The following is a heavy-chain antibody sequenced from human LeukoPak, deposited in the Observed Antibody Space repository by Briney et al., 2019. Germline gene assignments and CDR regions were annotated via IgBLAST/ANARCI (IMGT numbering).Heavy chain of an antibody. D-gene: IGHD5-12*01. CDR2: FDPEDGET. Sequence: GASVKVSCKASGYIFTAYYMYWVRQAPGKGLEWMGGFDPEDGETIYAQKFQGRVTMTEDTSTDTAYMELSSLRSEDTAVYYCATDYPHLGYSGYDPFGYWGQGTLVTVSS. CDR3: ATDYPHLGYSGYDPFGY. V-gene: IGHV1-24*01. J-gene: IGHJ4*02. CDR1: GYIFTAYY.